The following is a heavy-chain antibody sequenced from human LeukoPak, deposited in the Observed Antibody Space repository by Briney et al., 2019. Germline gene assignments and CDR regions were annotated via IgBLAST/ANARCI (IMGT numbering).Heavy chain of an antibody. D-gene: IGHD2-8*01. CDR2: INPSGGGT. CDR1: GYTFTSYY. Sequence: ASVKVSCKASGYTFTSYYIHWVRQAPGQGLEWMGVINPSGGGTSYAQKFRGRVTMTRDTSTSTVYMDLRNLRSEDTAVYFCARDMLAVPSNWFDPWGQGTLVTVSS. CDR3: ARDMLAVPSNWFDP. V-gene: IGHV1-46*01. J-gene: IGHJ5*02.